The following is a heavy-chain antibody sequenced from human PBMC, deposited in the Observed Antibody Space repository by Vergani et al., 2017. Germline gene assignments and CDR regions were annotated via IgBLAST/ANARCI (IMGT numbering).Heavy chain of an antibody. J-gene: IGHJ6*02. Sequence: QVQLQESGPGLVKPSETLSLTCTVSGGSISSYYWSWIRQPPGKGLEWIGYIYYSGSTNYNPSLKSRVTISVDTSKNQFSLKLSSVTAADTAVYYCARDGARYCSGGSCYDYYYGMDVWGQGP. CDR3: ARDGARYCSGGSCYDYYYGMDV. CDR2: IYYSGST. D-gene: IGHD2-15*01. CDR1: GGSISSYY. V-gene: IGHV4-59*12.